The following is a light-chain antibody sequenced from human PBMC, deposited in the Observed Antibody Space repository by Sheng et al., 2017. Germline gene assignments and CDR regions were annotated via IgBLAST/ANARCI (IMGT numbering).Light chain of an antibody. CDR2: KAS. CDR1: QNIGNW. J-gene: IGKJ2*03. V-gene: IGKV1-5*03. Sequence: DIQMTQSPSTLSASVGDRVTITCRASQNIGNWLAWYQQKPGKAPNLLIYKASSLESGVPSRFSGSGSGTEFTLTISSLQAEDFATYYCQQAHSFPYSFGQGTKLEIK. CDR3: QQAHSFPYS.